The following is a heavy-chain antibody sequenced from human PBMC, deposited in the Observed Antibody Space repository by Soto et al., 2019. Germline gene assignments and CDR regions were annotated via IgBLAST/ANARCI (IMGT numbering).Heavy chain of an antibody. CDR2: IWYDGSNK. CDR3: AREGDESSYYFDY. V-gene: IGHV3-33*01. Sequence: GGSLRLSGAASEFTFSSYGRHWVRQAPGKGLEWVAVIWYDGSNKYYADSVKGRFTISRDNSKNTLYLQMNSLRAEDTAVYYCAREGDESSYYFDYWGQGTLVTVSS. D-gene: IGHD2-21*01. CDR1: EFTFSSYG. J-gene: IGHJ4*02.